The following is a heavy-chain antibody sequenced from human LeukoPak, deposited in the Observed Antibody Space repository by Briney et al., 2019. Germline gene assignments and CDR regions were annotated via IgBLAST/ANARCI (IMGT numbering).Heavy chain of an antibody. CDR2: ITSGSSYI. CDR1: GFTLSSYN. J-gene: IGHJ6*03. V-gene: IGHV3-21*01. Sequence: GGSLRLSCAASGFTLSSYNMNWVRQAPGKGLEWVSSITSGSSYIYYADSVKGRFTISRDNAKNSLYLQMNSLRAEDTAVYYCARDPYSGSYGNYYYYFMDVWGKGTTVTISS. D-gene: IGHD1-26*01. CDR3: ARDPYSGSYGNYYYYFMDV.